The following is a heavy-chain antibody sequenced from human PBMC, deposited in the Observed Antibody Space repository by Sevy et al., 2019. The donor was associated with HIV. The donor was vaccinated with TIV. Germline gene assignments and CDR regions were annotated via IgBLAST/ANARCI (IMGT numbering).Heavy chain of an antibody. D-gene: IGHD2-15*01. CDR1: GGTFSSYA. CDR2: ISPIFGTA. Sequence: ASVKVSCKASGGTFSSYAISWVRQAPGHGLEWMGGISPIFGTANYAQKFQGRVTITADESTSTAYMELSSLRSEDTAVYYCARDRTSALVVVVAGSFDIWGQGTMVTVSS. J-gene: IGHJ3*02. CDR3: ARDRTSALVVVVAGSFDI. V-gene: IGHV1-69*13.